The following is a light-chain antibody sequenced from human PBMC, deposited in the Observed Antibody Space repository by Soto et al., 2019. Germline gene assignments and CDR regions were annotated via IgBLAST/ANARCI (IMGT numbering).Light chain of an antibody. J-gene: IGKJ1*01. CDR1: QSVRSSL. CDR3: HEYGSSQWT. V-gene: IGKV3-20*01. CDR2: GAS. Sequence: EIVLTQSPGTLSLSPGERATLSCRASQSVRSSLLAWHQQKPGQAPRLLIYGASNRAPGIPDRFSGSGSGTDFTLTISRLAPEDFAVYYCHEYGSSQWTFGQGTKVEIK.